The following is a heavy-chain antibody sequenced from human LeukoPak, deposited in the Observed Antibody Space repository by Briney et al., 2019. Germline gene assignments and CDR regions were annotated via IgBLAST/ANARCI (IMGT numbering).Heavy chain of an antibody. V-gene: IGHV3-7*03. CDR2: IKQDGSEK. CDR1: GFTFSSYW. D-gene: IGHD6-13*01. Sequence: GGSLRLSCAASGFTFSSYWMSWVRQAPGKGLEWVANIKQDGSEKYYVYSVKGRFTISRDNAKNSLYLQMNSLRAEDTAVYYCARVGVEQQLEEYYFDYWGQGTLVTVSS. CDR3: ARVGVEQQLEEYYFDY. J-gene: IGHJ4*02.